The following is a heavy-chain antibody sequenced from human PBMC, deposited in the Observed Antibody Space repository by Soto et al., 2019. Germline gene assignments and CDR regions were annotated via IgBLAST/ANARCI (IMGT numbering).Heavy chain of an antibody. D-gene: IGHD3-22*01. CDR3: ASHSDSSAYYYRGLDY. V-gene: IGHV1-69*12. Sequence: QVQLVQSGAEVKKPGSSVKVSCRASGGTFSSYAISWVRQAPGQGLEWMGGIIPIFGTADYAQKFQGRVTITEDESTRTAYMELSSLRSEDTAVYYCASHSDSSAYYYRGLDYWGQGTLVTVSS. CDR1: GGTFSSYA. J-gene: IGHJ4*02. CDR2: IIPIFGTA.